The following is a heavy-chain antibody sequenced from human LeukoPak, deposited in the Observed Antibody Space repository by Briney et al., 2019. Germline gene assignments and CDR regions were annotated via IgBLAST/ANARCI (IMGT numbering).Heavy chain of an antibody. Sequence: GGSLRLSCAASGFTFSRYVMHRVHQAPGKGLEWVAVISYDGNNKYYTDSVKGRFTISRDNSKNTLYLQMNSLRPEDTAVYYCARDNGDYGGTFDVWGQGTKVTVSS. D-gene: IGHD4-17*01. J-gene: IGHJ3*01. CDR1: GFTFSRYV. CDR2: ISYDGNNK. CDR3: ARDNGDYGGTFDV. V-gene: IGHV3-30-3*01.